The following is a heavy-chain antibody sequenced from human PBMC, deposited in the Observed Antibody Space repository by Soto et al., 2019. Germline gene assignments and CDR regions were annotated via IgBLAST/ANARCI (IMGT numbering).Heavy chain of an antibody. CDR2: ISSNGGST. J-gene: IGHJ4*02. D-gene: IGHD2-21*02. Sequence: PGGSLRLSCAASGFTFSSYAMHWVRQAPGKGLEYVSAISSNGGSTYYANTVKGRFTISRDNSKSTLYLQMGSLRAEDTAVYYCARSIVVVTALDYWGQGTLVTVSS. CDR3: ARSIVVVTALDY. CDR1: GFTFSSYA. V-gene: IGHV3-64*01.